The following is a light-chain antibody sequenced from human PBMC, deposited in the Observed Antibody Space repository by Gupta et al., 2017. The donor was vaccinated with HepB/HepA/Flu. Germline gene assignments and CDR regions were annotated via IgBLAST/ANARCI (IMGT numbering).Light chain of an antibody. CDR3: AAWDDSLNGRWV. CDR1: SSNLGSNT. CDR2: SNN. Sequence: QSVLTQPPSASGTHGQRVTISCSGSSSNLGSNTVNWYQQLPGTAPNLLIYSNNQRPSGVPDRFSGSKSGTSASLAISGLQSEDEADYYCAAWDDSLNGRWVFGGGTKLTVL. V-gene: IGLV1-44*01. J-gene: IGLJ3*02.